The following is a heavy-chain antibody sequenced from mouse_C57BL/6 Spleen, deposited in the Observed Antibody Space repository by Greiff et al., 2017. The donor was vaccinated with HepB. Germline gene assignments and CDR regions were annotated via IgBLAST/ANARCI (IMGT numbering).Heavy chain of an antibody. Sequence: VQLQQSGPELVKPGASVKISCKASGYTFTDYYMNWVKQSHGKSLEWIGDINPNNGGTSYNQKFKGKATLTVDKSSSTAYMELRSLTSEDSAVYYCACGGNAWFAYWGQGTLVTVSA. CDR1: GYTFTDYY. CDR3: ACGGNAWFAY. J-gene: IGHJ3*01. D-gene: IGHD1-1*01. V-gene: IGHV1-26*01. CDR2: INPNNGGT.